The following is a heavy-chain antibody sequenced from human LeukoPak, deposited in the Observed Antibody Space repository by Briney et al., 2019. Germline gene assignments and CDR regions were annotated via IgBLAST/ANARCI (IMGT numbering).Heavy chain of an antibody. J-gene: IGHJ4*02. CDR2: ISADSYYT. CDR3: ANFVDTSMGGNDY. V-gene: IGHV3-23*01. D-gene: IGHD5-18*01. CDR1: GFTFSSHA. Sequence: PGGSLRLSCAASGFTFSSHAMSWVRQAPGKGLEWVSAISADSYYTYYADAVQGWFTICRDNSKNPLYLQMTSLRAEDTALYYCANFVDTSMGGNDYWGQGTLVTVSS.